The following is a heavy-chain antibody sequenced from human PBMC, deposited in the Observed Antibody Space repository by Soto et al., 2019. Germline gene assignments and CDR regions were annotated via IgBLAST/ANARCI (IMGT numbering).Heavy chain of an antibody. Sequence: QVQLVESGGGVVQPGRSLRLSCAASGFTFSSYGMHWVRQAPGKGLEWVAVIWYDGSNKYYADSVKGRFTISRDNSKNTLYLQMNSLRAEDTAVYYCARGSLTITFGGVISDDAFDIWGQGTMVTVSS. CDR1: GFTFSSYG. CDR3: ARGSLTITFGGVISDDAFDI. J-gene: IGHJ3*02. CDR2: IWYDGSNK. V-gene: IGHV3-33*01. D-gene: IGHD3-16*02.